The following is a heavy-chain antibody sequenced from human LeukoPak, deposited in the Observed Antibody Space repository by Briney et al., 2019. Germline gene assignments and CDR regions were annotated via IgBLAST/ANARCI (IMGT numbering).Heavy chain of an antibody. Sequence: SETLSLTCTVSGGSISSSSDYWGWIRQAPGKGLEWIGSIYYHENTYYNPSLKSRVTISVDTSKNQFSLKLSSVTAADTAVYYCATDSSGYYSFDYWGQGTLVTVSS. D-gene: IGHD3-22*01. CDR2: IYYHENT. J-gene: IGHJ4*02. CDR3: ATDSSGYYSFDY. CDR1: GGSISSSSDY. V-gene: IGHV4-39*01.